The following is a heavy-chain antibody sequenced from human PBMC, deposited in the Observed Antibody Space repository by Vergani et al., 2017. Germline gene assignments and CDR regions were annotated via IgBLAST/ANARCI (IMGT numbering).Heavy chain of an antibody. V-gene: IGHV3-23*01. CDR3: AKANPRNSGYDYLYYYHAMDV. CDR1: GFTFNHYA. D-gene: IGHD5-12*01. J-gene: IGHJ6*02. Sequence: EVQLLESGGDLVQPGGSLRLSCAASGFTFNHYAMNWVRQAPGKGLEWDSGISGSGGSTYYAGSVKGRFTIARDRSKNTLYLQMTSRSAGDTAVYYCAKANPRNSGYDYLYYYHAMDVWGQGTTVTVSS. CDR2: ISGSGGST.